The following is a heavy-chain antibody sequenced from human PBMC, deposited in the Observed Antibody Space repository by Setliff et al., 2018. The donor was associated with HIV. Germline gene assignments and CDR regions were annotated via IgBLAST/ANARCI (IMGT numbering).Heavy chain of an antibody. D-gene: IGHD2-2*01. Sequence: ASVKVSCKASGYTFTGYYMHWVRRAPGQGLEWMGWINPDSGGTNLAQKFLGRVTLTRDTSISTAYMELSRLRSDDTAVYYCATSSRIYYYSYMDVWGEGTTVTVSS. CDR1: GYTFTGYY. V-gene: IGHV1-2*02. J-gene: IGHJ6*03. CDR3: ATSSRIYYYSYMDV. CDR2: INPDSGGT.